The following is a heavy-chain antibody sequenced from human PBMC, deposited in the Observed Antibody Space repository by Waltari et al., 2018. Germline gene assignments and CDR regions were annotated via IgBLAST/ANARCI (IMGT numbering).Heavy chain of an antibody. CDR2: IIPSFGTA. V-gene: IGHV1-69*01. CDR1: GGTFSSYV. Sequence: QVQLVQSGAEVKKPGSSVKVSCKASGGTFSSYVISWVRQAPGQGLEWMGGIIPSFGTANYAQKFQGRVMITADESTSTAYMELSSLRSEDTAVYYCARVYHDSSGYYPTRFDYWGQGTLVTVSS. D-gene: IGHD3-22*01. J-gene: IGHJ4*02. CDR3: ARVYHDSSGYYPTRFDY.